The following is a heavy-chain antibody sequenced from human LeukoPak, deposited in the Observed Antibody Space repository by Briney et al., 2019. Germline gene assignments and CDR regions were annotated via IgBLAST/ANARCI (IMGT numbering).Heavy chain of an antibody. CDR2: IWYDGTNK. D-gene: IGHD3-22*01. Sequence: GGSLRLSCAASGFTFSTYWMSWVRQAPGKGLEWVAVIWYDGTNKYYADSVKGRFTIPRDNSKNTLYLQMNSLRAEDTAVYYCAKDTLDSSGYCFDYWGQGTLVTVSS. CDR3: AKDTLDSSGYCFDY. CDR1: GFTFSTYW. V-gene: IGHV3-33*06. J-gene: IGHJ4*02.